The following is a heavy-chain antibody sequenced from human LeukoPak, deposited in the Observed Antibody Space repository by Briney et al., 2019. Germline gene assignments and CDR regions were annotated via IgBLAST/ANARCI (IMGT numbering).Heavy chain of an antibody. CDR2: TRYDGTDK. Sequence: PGGSLRLSCAASGFTFSVCGMHWVRQAPGKGLEWVAFTRYDGTDKYYADSVRGRFTISRDNSKNTLYLQMNSLRAEDTAVYYCAKGKCSSNSCYVFDYWGQGTLVTVSS. CDR3: AKGKCSSNSCYVFDY. D-gene: IGHD2-2*01. CDR1: GFTFSVCG. V-gene: IGHV3-30*02. J-gene: IGHJ4*02.